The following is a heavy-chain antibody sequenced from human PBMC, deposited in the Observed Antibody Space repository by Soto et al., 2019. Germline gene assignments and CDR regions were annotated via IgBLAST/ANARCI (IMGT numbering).Heavy chain of an antibody. V-gene: IGHV4-30-4*01. CDR3: ARDLWVEPDRYYYGMDV. Sequence: PSETLSLTCTVSGDSISSADYYWSWIRQTPGKGLEWIGHIYYRCTTYYNPSLKSRLTISVDTSKNHFSLRLTSVTAADTAVYYCARDLWVEPDRYYYGMDVWGQGTTVTVSS. CDR2: IYYRCTT. D-gene: IGHD1-1*01. J-gene: IGHJ6*02. CDR1: GDSISSADYY.